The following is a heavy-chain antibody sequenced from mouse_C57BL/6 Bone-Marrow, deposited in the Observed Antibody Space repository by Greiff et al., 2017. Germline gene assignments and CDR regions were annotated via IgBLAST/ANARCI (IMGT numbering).Heavy chain of an antibody. V-gene: IGHV14-4*01. CDR3: TSGGANGGYYAMDY. Sequence: VQLQQPGAELVRPGASVKLSCTASGFTFTDDYMHWVKQRPEQGLEWIGWIDPDNGDTEYASKFQGKATLTADTSSNTAYLQLSSLTSEDTADYYCTSGGANGGYYAMDYWGQGTTLTVSS. D-gene: IGHD1-1*02. CDR1: GFTFTDDY. CDR2: IDPDNGDT. J-gene: IGHJ4*01.